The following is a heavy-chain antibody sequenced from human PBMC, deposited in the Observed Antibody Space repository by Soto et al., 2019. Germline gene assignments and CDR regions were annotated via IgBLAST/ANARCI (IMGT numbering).Heavy chain of an antibody. D-gene: IGHD3-3*01. J-gene: IGHJ6*02. Sequence: GGSLRLSCAASGFTFSSYAMHWVRQAPGKGLEWVAVISYDGSNKYYADSVKGRFTISRDNSKNTLYLQMNSLRAEDTAVYYCARSFWSGYFESYYYYYGMDVWGQGTTVTVSS. CDR2: ISYDGSNK. V-gene: IGHV3-30-3*01. CDR1: GFTFSSYA. CDR3: ARSFWSGYFESYYYYYGMDV.